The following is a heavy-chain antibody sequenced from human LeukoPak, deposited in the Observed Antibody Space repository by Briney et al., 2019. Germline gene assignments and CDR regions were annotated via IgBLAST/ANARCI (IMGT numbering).Heavy chain of an antibody. CDR1: GYSFTSYW. J-gene: IGHJ3*02. V-gene: IGHV5-51*01. D-gene: IGHD5-24*01. Sequence: GESLKISCKGSGYSFTSYWIGWVRQMPGKGLEWMGIIYPGDSDTRYSPSFEGQVTISADKSISTAYLQWSSLKVSDTAMYCVGRDGYGAYDIWGQGTMVTVSS. CDR2: IYPGDSDT. CDR3: GRDGYGAYDI.